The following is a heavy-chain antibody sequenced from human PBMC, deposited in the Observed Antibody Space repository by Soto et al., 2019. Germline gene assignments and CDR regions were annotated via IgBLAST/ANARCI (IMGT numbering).Heavy chain of an antibody. J-gene: IGHJ5*02. CDR2: INHSGST. Sequence: QVQLQQWGAGLLKPSETLSLTCAVYGGSFSGYYWSWIRQPPGKGLEWIGEINHSGSTNYNPSLKSRVTISVDTSKNQFSLKLSSVTAADTAVYYCARGDPLAPWGQGTLVTVSS. V-gene: IGHV4-34*01. CDR1: GGSFSGYY. CDR3: ARGDPLAP. D-gene: IGHD3-16*02.